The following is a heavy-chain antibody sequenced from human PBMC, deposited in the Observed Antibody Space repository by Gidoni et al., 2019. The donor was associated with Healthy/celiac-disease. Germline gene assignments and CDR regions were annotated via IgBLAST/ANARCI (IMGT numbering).Heavy chain of an antibody. CDR3: ASTRGEWELLYVFDY. CDR1: GYTFTGYY. D-gene: IGHD1-26*01. CDR2: INPNRGGT. J-gene: IGHJ4*02. Sequence: QVQLVQSGAEVKKPGASVKVSCKASGYTFTGYYMHWVRQAPGQGLEWMGWINPNRGGTNYAQKFQGRVTMTRDTSISTAYMELSRLRSDDTAVYYCASTRGEWELLYVFDYWGQGTLVTVSS. V-gene: IGHV1-2*02.